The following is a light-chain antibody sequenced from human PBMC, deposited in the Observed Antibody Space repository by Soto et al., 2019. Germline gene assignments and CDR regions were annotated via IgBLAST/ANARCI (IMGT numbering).Light chain of an antibody. CDR3: AAWYGSMNGWV. CDR1: SSNIGSNT. V-gene: IGLV1-44*01. J-gene: IGLJ3*02. Sequence: QSVLTQPPSASGTPGQRVTISCSGSSSNIGSNTVNWYQQLPGTAPKLLIYSNNQRPSGVPDRFSGSKSGTSASLAISGRQSEDEADYYCAAWYGSMNGWVFGGGTKVTVL. CDR2: SNN.